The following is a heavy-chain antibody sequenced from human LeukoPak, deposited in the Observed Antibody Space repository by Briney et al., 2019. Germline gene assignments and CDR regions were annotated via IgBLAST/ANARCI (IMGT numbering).Heavy chain of an antibody. D-gene: IGHD1-7*01. J-gene: IGHJ6*02. CDR3: AGGTRFYGMDV. CDR1: GYTFTLYG. Sequence: ASVTVSFRSSGYTFTLYGISWVRQAPGQGPERMGWISAYNGNTNYAQKLQGRVTMTTDTSTSTAYMELRSLRSDDTAVYYCAGGTRFYGMDVWGQGTTVTVSS. CDR2: ISAYNGNT. V-gene: IGHV1-18*01.